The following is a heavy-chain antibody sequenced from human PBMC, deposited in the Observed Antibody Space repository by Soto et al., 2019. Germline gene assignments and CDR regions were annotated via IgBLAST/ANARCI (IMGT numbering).Heavy chain of an antibody. CDR3: VRVWRLVGRYGMDV. J-gene: IGHJ6*02. CDR1: GLIFSSYY. D-gene: IGHD6-25*01. Sequence: EVQLVESGGGLVKPGGSLRLSCVGPGLIFSSYYMNWVRQAPGKGLEWVSSISGGSAYIYYADSVKGRFTISRDNAKNSLYLEMNSLRXXXTAVYYCVRVWRLVGRYGMDVWGQGTTVTVSS. V-gene: IGHV3-21*02. CDR2: ISGGSAYI.